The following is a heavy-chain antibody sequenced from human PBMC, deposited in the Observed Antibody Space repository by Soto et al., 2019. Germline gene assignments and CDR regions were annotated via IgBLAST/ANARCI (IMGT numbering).Heavy chain of an antibody. CDR2: IYYSGST. CDR3: ARRYGDCFDY. D-gene: IGHD4-17*01. Sequence: SETLSLTCTVAGGSISSYYWSWIRQPPGKGLEWIGYIYYSGSTNYNPSLKSRVTISVDTSKNQFSLKLSSVTAADTAVYYCARRYGDCFDYWGQGTLVTVSS. J-gene: IGHJ4*02. CDR1: GGSISSYY. V-gene: IGHV4-59*08.